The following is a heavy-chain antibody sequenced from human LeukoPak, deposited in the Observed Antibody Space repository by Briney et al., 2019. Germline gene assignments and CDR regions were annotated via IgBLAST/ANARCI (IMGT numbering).Heavy chain of an antibody. V-gene: IGHV1-46*01. CDR2: VNPSGGST. Sequence: ASVKVSCKASGYTFTGYYMHWVRQAPGQGLERMGIVNPSGGSTSYAQKFQGRVTMTTDMSTNTVYMELTSLRSEDTAVYYCARDQPGWSSSWYAFDYWGQGTLVTVSS. CDR3: ARDQPGWSSSWYAFDY. J-gene: IGHJ4*02. CDR1: GYTFTGYY. D-gene: IGHD6-13*01.